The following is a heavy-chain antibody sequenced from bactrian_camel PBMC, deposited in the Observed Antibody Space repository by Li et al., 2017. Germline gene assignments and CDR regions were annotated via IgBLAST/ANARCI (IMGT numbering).Heavy chain of an antibody. CDR2: ISTDGKP. CDR3: AAGARRSQYDKNNGIVPGYADFDY. D-gene: IGHD2*01. CDR1: GYRYASYC. Sequence: HVQLVESGGGSVQAGGSLRLSCAASGYRYASYCMGWFREAPGKEREKVASISTDGKPTYEDFVKGRFTISKDGVKNILYLQMHSLKPEDTAMYYCAAGARRSQYDKNNGIVPGYADFDYWGRGTQVTVS. J-gene: IGHJ4*01. V-gene: IGHV3S55*01.